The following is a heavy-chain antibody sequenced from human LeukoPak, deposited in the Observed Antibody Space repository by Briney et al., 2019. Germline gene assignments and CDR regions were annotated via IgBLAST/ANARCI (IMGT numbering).Heavy chain of an antibody. CDR3: ARSPLYDFWSCYSYDAFDI. Sequence: ASVKVSCKASGYTFTGYYIHWVRQAPGQGLEWMGWINPNSGGTNYAQKFQGRVTMTRDTSISTAYMELSRLRSDDTAVYYCARSPLYDFWSCYSYDAFDIWGQGTMVTVSS. J-gene: IGHJ3*02. D-gene: IGHD3-3*01. CDR1: GYTFTGYY. CDR2: INPNSGGT. V-gene: IGHV1-2*02.